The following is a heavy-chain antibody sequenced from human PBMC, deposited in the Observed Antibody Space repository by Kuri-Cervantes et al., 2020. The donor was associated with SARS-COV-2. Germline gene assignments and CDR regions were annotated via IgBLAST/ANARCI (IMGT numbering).Heavy chain of an antibody. D-gene: IGHD6-19*01. J-gene: IGHJ4*02. CDR3: ARESGSSGWYGFDY. Sequence: ASVKVSCKASGYTFTSYGISWVRQAPGQGLESMGWISAYNGNTNYAQKLQGRVTMTTDTSTSTAYMELRSLRSDDTAVYYCARESGSSGWYGFDYWGQGTLVTVSS. V-gene: IGHV1-18*04. CDR1: GYTFTSYG. CDR2: ISAYNGNT.